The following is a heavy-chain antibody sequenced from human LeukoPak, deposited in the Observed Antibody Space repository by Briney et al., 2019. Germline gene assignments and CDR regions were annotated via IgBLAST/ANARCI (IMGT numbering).Heavy chain of an antibody. CDR1: GFTFSSYA. CDR2: IYSGGST. J-gene: IGHJ4*02. CDR3: ASARLKSLFDY. Sequence: SGGSLRLSCAASGFTFSSYAMSWVRQAPGKGLEWVSVIYSGGSTYYADSVKGRFTISRDNSKNTLYLQMNSLRAEDTAVYYCASARLKSLFDYWGQGTLVTVSS. V-gene: IGHV3-53*01.